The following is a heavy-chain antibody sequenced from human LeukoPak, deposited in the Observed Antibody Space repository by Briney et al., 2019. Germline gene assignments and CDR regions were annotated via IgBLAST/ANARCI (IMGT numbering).Heavy chain of an antibody. CDR2: ISAYNGNT. CDR3: AREGHYYDSSGLFDY. V-gene: IGHV1-18*01. D-gene: IGHD3-22*01. CDR1: GYTFTSDG. Sequence: ASVKVSCKASGYTFTSDGISWVRQAPGQGLEWMGWISAYNGNTNYAQKLQGRVTMTTDTSTSTAYMELRSLRSDDTAVYYCAREGHYYDSSGLFDYWSQGTLVTVSS. J-gene: IGHJ4*02.